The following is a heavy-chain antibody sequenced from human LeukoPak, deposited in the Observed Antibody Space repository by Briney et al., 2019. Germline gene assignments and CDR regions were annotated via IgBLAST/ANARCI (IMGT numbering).Heavy chain of an antibody. D-gene: IGHD6-13*01. Sequence: GGSLRLSFAASGFTFDDYAMHWVRQAPGKGLEWVSGISWNSGSIGYADSVKGRFTISRDNAKNSLYLQMNSLRAEDTALYYCAKDKEQQLVRLFDYWGQGTLVTVSS. CDR3: AKDKEQQLVRLFDY. V-gene: IGHV3-9*01. CDR2: ISWNSGSI. J-gene: IGHJ4*02. CDR1: GFTFDDYA.